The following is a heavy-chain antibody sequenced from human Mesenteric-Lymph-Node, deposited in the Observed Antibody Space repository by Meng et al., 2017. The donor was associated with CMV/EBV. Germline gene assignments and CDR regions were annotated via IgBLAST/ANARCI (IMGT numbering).Heavy chain of an antibody. J-gene: IGHJ4*02. CDR2: IYRGDNT. CDR1: RFNVRDKY. D-gene: IGHD3-10*01. CDR3: TGDSVSNPNLDY. V-gene: IGHV3-66*01. Sequence: VHLVESGGGLVQPGGSLRLACAASRFNVRDKYMSWVRQAPGKGLEWVCIIYRGDNTYYIDSVKDRFTVSRDNSKNTMYLQMNSLRVEDTAVYYCTGDSVSNPNLDYWGQGTLVPSPQ.